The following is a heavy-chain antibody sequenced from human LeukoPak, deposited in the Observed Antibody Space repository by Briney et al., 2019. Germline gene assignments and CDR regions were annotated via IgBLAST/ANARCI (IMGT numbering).Heavy chain of an antibody. CDR2: INAGNGNT. J-gene: IGHJ3*02. Sequence: ASVKVSCKASGHTFTSYAMHWVRQAPGQRLEWMGWINAGNGNTKYSQKFQGRVTITGDTSASTAYMELSSLRSEDTAVYYCARGYSSSWSTPYDAFDIWGQGTMVTVSS. D-gene: IGHD6-13*01. CDR3: ARGYSSSWSTPYDAFDI. V-gene: IGHV1-3*01. CDR1: GHTFTSYA.